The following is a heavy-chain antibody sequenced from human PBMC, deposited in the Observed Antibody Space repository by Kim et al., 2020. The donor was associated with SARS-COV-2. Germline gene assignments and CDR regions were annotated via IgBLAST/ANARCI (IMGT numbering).Heavy chain of an antibody. Sequence: GGSLRLSCAASGFTFSTYTMNWVRQAPGKGLEWVSSVSSSSSYIYYADSVKGRFTISRDNAKNSLFLQMNSLRAEDTAVYYCASVIPCGGDCYHYYFDYWGQGTLVTVSS. CDR1: GFTFSTYT. CDR2: VSSSSSYI. J-gene: IGHJ4*02. D-gene: IGHD2-21*02. V-gene: IGHV3-21*01. CDR3: ASVIPCGGDCYHYYFDY.